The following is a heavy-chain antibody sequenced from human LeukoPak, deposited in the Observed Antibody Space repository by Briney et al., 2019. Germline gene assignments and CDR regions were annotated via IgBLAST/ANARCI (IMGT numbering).Heavy chain of an antibody. Sequence: SQTLSLTCTVSGGSISSYYWSWIRQPPGKGLEWIGYIYYSGSTNYNPSLKSRVTISVDTSENQFSLKLSSVTAADTAVYYCARARGDAFDIWGQGTMVTVSS. CDR3: ARARGDAFDI. V-gene: IGHV4-59*01. CDR2: IYYSGST. J-gene: IGHJ3*02. CDR1: GGSISSYY. D-gene: IGHD3-10*01.